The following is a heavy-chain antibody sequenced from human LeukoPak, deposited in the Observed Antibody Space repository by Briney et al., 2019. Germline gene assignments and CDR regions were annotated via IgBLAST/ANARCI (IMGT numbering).Heavy chain of an antibody. D-gene: IGHD6-19*01. CDR2: IKQDGSEK. CDR3: ARGGIVLAGGLQYFDY. CDR1: GFTFSSYW. Sequence: GGSLRLSCVASGFTFSSYWMTWVRQAPGKGLEWVANIKQDGSEKYYVDSVKGRFTISRDNAKNSLYLQMNSLRAEDTAVYYCARGGIVLAGGLQYFDYWGQGTLVTVSS. J-gene: IGHJ4*02. V-gene: IGHV3-7*04.